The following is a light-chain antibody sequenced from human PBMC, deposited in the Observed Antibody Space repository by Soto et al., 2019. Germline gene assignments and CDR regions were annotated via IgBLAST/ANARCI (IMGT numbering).Light chain of an antibody. J-gene: IGLJ3*02. Sequence: QSLLTQPPSASGTPGQRVIISCSGSSSNIGSNYVYWYQQLPGTAPKLLIYRNNQRPSGVPDRFSGSKSGTSASLAISGLRSEDEADYYCAAWDDTLSGPVFGGGTKLTVL. CDR3: AAWDDTLSGPV. V-gene: IGLV1-47*01. CDR2: RNN. CDR1: SSNIGSNY.